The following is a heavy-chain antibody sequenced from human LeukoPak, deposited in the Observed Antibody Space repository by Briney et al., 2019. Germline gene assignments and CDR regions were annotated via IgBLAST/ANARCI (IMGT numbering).Heavy chain of an antibody. CDR2: IKSKTDGGTT. CDR1: GFTFSNAW. Sequence: GGSLRLSCAASGFTFSNAWMSWVRQAPGKGLEWVGRIKSKTDGGTTDYAAPVKGRFTISRDNSKNTLYLQMNSLRAEDTAVYYCAKDSGSSKFVPDYWGQGTLVTVSS. V-gene: IGHV3-15*01. D-gene: IGHD1-26*01. CDR3: AKDSGSSKFVPDY. J-gene: IGHJ4*02.